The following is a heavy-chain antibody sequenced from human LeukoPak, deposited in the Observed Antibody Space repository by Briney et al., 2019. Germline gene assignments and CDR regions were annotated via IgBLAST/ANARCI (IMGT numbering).Heavy chain of an antibody. J-gene: IGHJ4*02. D-gene: IGHD3-22*01. CDR1: GYTFTTYA. CDR3: ATDSRGYDY. V-gene: IGHV7-4-1*02. Sequence: ASVKVSCKASGYTFTTYAMNWVRQAPGQGLEWMGWINTNTGNPTYAQGFTGRFVFSLDASVSTAYLQISSLKAEDTAVYYCATDSRGYDYWGQGTLVTVSS. CDR2: INTNTGNP.